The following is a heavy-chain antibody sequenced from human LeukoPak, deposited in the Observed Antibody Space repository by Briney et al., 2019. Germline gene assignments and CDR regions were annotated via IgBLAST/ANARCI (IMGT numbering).Heavy chain of an antibody. CDR3: ARRMATVTDAFDI. CDR1: GDSLTSHF. D-gene: IGHD5-24*01. Sequence: SETLSLTCNVSGDSLTSHFWSWIRQTPGKGLEWIGYVFHSGTTNYSPSLKSRVTISLDTSKKQFYLRLASVTAADTALYYCARRMATVTDAFDIWGRATMVSVSS. J-gene: IGHJ3*02. V-gene: IGHV4-59*08. CDR2: VFHSGTT.